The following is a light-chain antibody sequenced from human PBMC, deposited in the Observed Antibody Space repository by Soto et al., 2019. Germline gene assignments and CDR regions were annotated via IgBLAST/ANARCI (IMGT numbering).Light chain of an antibody. CDR3: QQYGRSQA. V-gene: IGKV3-20*01. J-gene: IGKJ1*01. CDR2: GAS. Sequence: EIVLTQSPGTLSLSPGEGATLSCWASQSVSSNTLAWYQQKPGQAPRLLIYGASIRVTGIPDRFRGGGSGTDFPLTISRLEPEDFAVYYCQQYGRSQAFGQGTKVEIK. CDR1: QSVSSNT.